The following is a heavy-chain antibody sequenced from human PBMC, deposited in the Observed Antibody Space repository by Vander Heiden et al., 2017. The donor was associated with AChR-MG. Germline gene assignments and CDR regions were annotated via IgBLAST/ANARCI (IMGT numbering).Heavy chain of an antibody. CDR1: AGTISSSNW. V-gene: IGHV4-4*02. D-gene: IGHD3-3*01. CDR2: IYHSGGT. J-gene: IGHJ5*02. Sequence: QVQLQESGPGLVTPSGTLSLTSAVSAGTISSSNWWSQVRQPPGKGLEWIGEIYHSGGTNYNPSLKSQVTISVDKSKNQFSLKLSSVTAADTAVYYCARGVVTIFGVVNNWFDPWGQGTLVTVSS. CDR3: ARGVVTIFGVVNNWFDP.